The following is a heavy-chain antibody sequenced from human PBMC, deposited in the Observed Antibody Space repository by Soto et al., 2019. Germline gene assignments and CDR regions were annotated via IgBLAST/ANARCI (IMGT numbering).Heavy chain of an antibody. CDR3: ARDFFCSGGSCYSPYYYYYGMDV. CDR2: ISYDGSNK. V-gene: IGHV3-30-3*01. Sequence: GGSLRLSCAASGFTFSSYAMHWVRQAPGKGLEWVAVISYDGSNKYYADSVKGRFTISRDNAKNSLYLQMNSLRAEDTAVYYCARDFFCSGGSCYSPYYYYYGMDVWGQGTTVTVSS. CDR1: GFTFSSYA. D-gene: IGHD2-15*01. J-gene: IGHJ6*02.